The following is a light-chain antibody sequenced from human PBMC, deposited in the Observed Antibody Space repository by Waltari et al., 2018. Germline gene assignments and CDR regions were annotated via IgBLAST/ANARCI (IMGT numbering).Light chain of an antibody. Sequence: DIQMTQSPSSGAASGGDRVTITCRASQGTSSWLAWYQQKPGKAPKLLIYAASSLQSGVPSRFSGSGSGTHFTLTISSLQPEDFATYYCQQANTNTFPPTFGQGTKVEIK. V-gene: IGKV1-12*02. CDR2: AAS. J-gene: IGKJ1*01. CDR1: QGTSSW. CDR3: QQANTNTFPPT.